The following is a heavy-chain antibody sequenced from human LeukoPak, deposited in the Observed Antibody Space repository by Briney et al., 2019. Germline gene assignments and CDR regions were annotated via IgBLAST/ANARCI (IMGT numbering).Heavy chain of an antibody. J-gene: IGHJ1*01. CDR3: ARLAYCGGDCYRTTRGYFQY. D-gene: IGHD2-21*02. V-gene: IGHV5-51*01. CDR2: IYPGDSDT. Sequence: GESLKISCKGSGYRFPIYWIGWVRQMPGKGLEWMGIIYPGDSDTRYSPSFQGQVTISADKSISTAYLQWSSLKASDTAMYYCARLAYCGGDCYRTTRGYFQYWGQGTLVTVSS. CDR1: GYRFPIYW.